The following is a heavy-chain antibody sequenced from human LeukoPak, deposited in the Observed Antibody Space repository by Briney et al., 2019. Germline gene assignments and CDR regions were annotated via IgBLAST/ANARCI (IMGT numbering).Heavy chain of an antibody. CDR1: GFTFSDYY. CDR3: ARDEGSGSYSVGFDY. Sequence: GGSLRLSCAASGFTFSDYYMSWIRQAPGKGLEWVSYISSSGSTIYYADSVKGRFTISRDNAKNSLYLQMNSLRAEDMAVYYCARDEGSGSYSVGFDYWGQGTLVTVSS. V-gene: IGHV3-11*01. D-gene: IGHD3-10*01. J-gene: IGHJ4*02. CDR2: ISSSGSTI.